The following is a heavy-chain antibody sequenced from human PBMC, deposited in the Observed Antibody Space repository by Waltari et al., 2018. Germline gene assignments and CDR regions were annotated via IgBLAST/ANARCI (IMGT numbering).Heavy chain of an antibody. V-gene: IGHV3-7*01. CDR2: IKEDGSDK. Sequence: EVQVVESGGGLVQPGGSLRFSCAASGLTFGSYWMTWVRQAPGQGREWVANIKEDGSDKEYADSVKGRFSISRDNAKDSLYLQMNSLRAEDTALYYCARSGMKFTFDYWGRGTPVIVSS. CDR3: ARSGMKFTFDY. CDR1: GLTFGSYW. J-gene: IGHJ4*02. D-gene: IGHD1-26*01.